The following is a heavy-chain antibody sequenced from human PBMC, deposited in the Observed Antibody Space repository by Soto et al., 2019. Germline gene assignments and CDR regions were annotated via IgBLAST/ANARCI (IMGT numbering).Heavy chain of an antibody. Sequence: TLSLTCAVSDDSFSSGAYSWGWLRQPPGKGLEFIGNIYYSGITHYSPSLKSRVTISADRSKNQFSLNLTSVTAANTAVYFCARCSNTYGYGWFGPWGQGILVTVS. CDR1: DDSFSSGAYS. CDR2: IYYSGIT. D-gene: IGHD5-18*01. V-gene: IGHV4-30-2*01. J-gene: IGHJ5*02. CDR3: ARCSNTYGYGWFGP.